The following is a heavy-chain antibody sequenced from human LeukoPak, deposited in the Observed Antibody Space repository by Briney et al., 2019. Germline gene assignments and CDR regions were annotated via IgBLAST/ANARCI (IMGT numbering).Heavy chain of an antibody. V-gene: IGHV3-9*01. CDR1: GFTFDDYA. J-gene: IGHJ6*02. Sequence: GGSLRLSCAASGFTFDDYAMHWVRQAPGKGLEWVSGIGWNSGSIGYADSVKGRFTISRDNAKNSLYLQMNSLRAEDTAVYYCARDAYYDSSGLFAGYYYGMDVWGQGTTVTVSS. CDR3: ARDAYYDSSGLFAGYYYGMDV. CDR2: IGWNSGSI. D-gene: IGHD3-22*01.